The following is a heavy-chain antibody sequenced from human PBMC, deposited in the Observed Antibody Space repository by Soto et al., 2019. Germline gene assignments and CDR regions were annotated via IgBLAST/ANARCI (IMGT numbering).Heavy chain of an antibody. Sequence: EVQLLESGGGLVQPGGSLRLSCAASGFTFSDYAMSWVRQAPGKGLEWVSSVYSRGDTTYSADSVKGRFTISRDNSKNILLLQLNNLRAEDTAIYYCAKDEERLGSSGWWDSWGQGAQVTVS. CDR1: GFTFSDYA. V-gene: IGHV3-23*01. J-gene: IGHJ4*02. CDR2: VYSRGDTT. CDR3: AKDEERLGSSGWWDS. D-gene: IGHD6-6*01.